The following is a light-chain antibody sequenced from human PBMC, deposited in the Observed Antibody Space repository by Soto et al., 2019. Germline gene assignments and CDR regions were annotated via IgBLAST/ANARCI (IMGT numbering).Light chain of an antibody. Sequence: QSALTQPASVSGSPGQSITISCTGTSSDVGGYIYVSWHQQHPGTAPKLMIYDVTIRPSGVSHRFSGSKSGNTASLTISNLPAEDEGDYYCRSFTSSNTLLFGGGTKLTVL. J-gene: IGLJ2*01. V-gene: IGLV2-14*03. CDR1: SSDVGGYIY. CDR2: DVT. CDR3: RSFTSSNTLL.